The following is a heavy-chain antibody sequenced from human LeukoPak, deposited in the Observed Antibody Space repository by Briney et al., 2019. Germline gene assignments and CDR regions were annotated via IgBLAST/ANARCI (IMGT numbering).Heavy chain of an antibody. V-gene: IGHV3-30*18. CDR1: GFTFSSYG. CDR3: AKDLRPYYGSGSYLDY. D-gene: IGHD3-10*01. J-gene: IGHJ4*02. Sequence: GRSLRLSCAASGFTFSSYGMHWVRQAPGKGLEWVAVISYDGSNKYYADSVKGRFTISRDNSKNTLYLQMNSLRAEDTAVYYCAKDLRPYYGSGSYLDYWGQGTLVTVSS. CDR2: ISYDGSNK.